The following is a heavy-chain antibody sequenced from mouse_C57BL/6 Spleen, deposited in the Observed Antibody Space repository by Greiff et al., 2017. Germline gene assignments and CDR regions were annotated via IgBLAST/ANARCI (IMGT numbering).Heavy chain of an antibody. Sequence: QVQLQQPGAELVKPGASVKLSCKASGYTFTSYWMHWVKQRPGQGLEWIGVIHPNSGSTNYNQKFKGKATLTVDKSSSTAYMQLSSLTSEDSAVXYCARADKYYGSGYGWYMDVGGTGTTVTVSS. V-gene: IGHV1-64*01. CDR1: GYTFTSYW. CDR3: ARADKYYGSGYGWYMDV. CDR2: IHPNSGST. D-gene: IGHD1-1*01. J-gene: IGHJ1*03.